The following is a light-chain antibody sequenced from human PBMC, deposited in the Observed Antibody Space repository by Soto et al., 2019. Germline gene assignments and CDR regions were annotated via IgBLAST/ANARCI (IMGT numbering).Light chain of an antibody. V-gene: IGKV1-39*01. CDR3: QQRYNMPST. CDR1: QSISSH. Sequence: DIQMTQSPSSLSASVGDRVTITCRASQSISSHLNWYQQKPGKAPQLLIYEASSLQGGVPSRFSGSGSGTDFTLTISRLQADDFAIYYCQQRYNMPSTFGPG. CDR2: EAS. J-gene: IGKJ3*01.